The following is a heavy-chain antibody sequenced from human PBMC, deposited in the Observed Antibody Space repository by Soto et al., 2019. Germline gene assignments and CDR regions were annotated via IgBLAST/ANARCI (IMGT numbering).Heavy chain of an antibody. V-gene: IGHV3-30-3*01. CDR2: ISHDGSNR. D-gene: IGHD1-26*01. J-gene: IGHJ6*02. CDR3: AREAESVVGASYFYFYGMDV. CDR1: GFTINNYA. Sequence: GGSLRLSCAASGFTINNYAMHWVRQAPGKGLEWVALISHDGSNRYFADSVKGRFTIPRDNSKSTLYLLINSLRAEDTAVYFCAREAESVVGASYFYFYGMDVWGQGTTVTVSS.